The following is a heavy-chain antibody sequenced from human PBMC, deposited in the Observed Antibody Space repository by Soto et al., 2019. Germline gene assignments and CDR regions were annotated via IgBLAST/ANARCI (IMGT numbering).Heavy chain of an antibody. Sequence: PGGSLRLSCAASGFTVSSNYMSWVRQAPGKGLEWVSVIYSGGSTYYADSVKGRFTISRDNSKNTLYLQMNSLRAEDTAVYYCARTTYGGYAYYYYYGMDVWGQGTTVTVSS. D-gene: IGHD5-12*01. CDR3: ARTTYGGYAYYYYYGMDV. CDR2: IYSGGST. CDR1: GFTVSSNY. V-gene: IGHV3-53*01. J-gene: IGHJ6*02.